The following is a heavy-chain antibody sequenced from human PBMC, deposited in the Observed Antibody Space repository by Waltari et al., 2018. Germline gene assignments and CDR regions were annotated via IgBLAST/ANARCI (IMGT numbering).Heavy chain of an antibody. CDR3: GRSNGDYMNALDV. V-gene: IGHV4-61*02. D-gene: IGHD4-17*01. CDR1: GASIISGPYY. J-gene: IGHJ6*02. CDR2: IHTSGST. Sequence: QVQLQESGPGLVRPSQTLSLTCTVSGASIISGPYYWSWIRQPAGRGLECFGHIHTSGSTDYNPTVRSRVTMSVDTSKNQFFLRLSSVTAADTAVYYCGRSNGDYMNALDVWGQGTTVTVSS.